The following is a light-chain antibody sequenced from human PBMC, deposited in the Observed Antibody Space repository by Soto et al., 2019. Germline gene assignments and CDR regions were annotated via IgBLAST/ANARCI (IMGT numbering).Light chain of an antibody. J-gene: IGLJ1*01. Sequence: QSALTQPASVSGSPGQSVTISCTGPGHSFVSWYQHHPGKAPRLIISDVSDRPSGVSDRFSGSQSGNTASLTISGLQAEDEADYYCSSYMSDSILEVFGTGTKVTVL. CDR1: GHSF. CDR2: DVS. V-gene: IGLV2-14*03. CDR3: SSYMSDSILEV.